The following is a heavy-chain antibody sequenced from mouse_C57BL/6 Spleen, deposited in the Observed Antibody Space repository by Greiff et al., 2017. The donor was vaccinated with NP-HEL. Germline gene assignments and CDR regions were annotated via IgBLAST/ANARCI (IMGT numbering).Heavy chain of an antibody. V-gene: IGHV1-69*01. Sequence: QVQLQQPGAELVMPGASVKLSCKASGYTFTSYWMHWVKQRPGQGLEWIGEIDPSDSYTNYNQKFKGKSTLTVDKSSSTAYMQLSSLTSEDSAVYYCARDGIYSFAYWGQGTLVTVSA. CDR3: ARDGIYSFAY. J-gene: IGHJ3*01. CDR1: GYTFTSYW. CDR2: IDPSDSYT. D-gene: IGHD1-3*01.